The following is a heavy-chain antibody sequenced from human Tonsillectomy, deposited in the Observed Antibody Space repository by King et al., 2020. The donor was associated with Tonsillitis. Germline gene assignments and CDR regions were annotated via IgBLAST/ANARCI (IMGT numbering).Heavy chain of an antibody. D-gene: IGHD5-18*01. V-gene: IGHV3-53*01. Sequence: DVQLVESGGGFIQPGGSLRLSCAASGFTVSRNYMSWVRQAPGKGLEGVSVMYRGGRPHYADSVKGRFTISRDKSKNTLDLQMNSLRAEDTAVYYCARDWYSSGLFDPWGQGTLVTVSS. CDR1: GFTVSRNY. J-gene: IGHJ5*02. CDR3: ARDWYSSGLFDP. CDR2: MYRGGRP.